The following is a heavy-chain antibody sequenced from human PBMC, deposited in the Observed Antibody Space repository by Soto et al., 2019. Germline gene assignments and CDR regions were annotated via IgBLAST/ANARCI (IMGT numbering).Heavy chain of an antibody. CDR1: GGSFSGYY. V-gene: IGHV4-34*01. Sequence: SETLSLSCAVYGGSFSGYYWTWIRQPPGTGLEWIGEINHSGSTNYNPSLKSRVTISVDTSKNQFSLKLTSVTAADTAVNYCARDKITGLFDYWGQGTLVTV. J-gene: IGHJ4*02. CDR3: ARDKITGLFDY. D-gene: IGHD2-8*02. CDR2: INHSGST.